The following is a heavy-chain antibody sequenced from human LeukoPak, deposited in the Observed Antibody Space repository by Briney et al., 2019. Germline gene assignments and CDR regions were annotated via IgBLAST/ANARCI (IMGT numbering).Heavy chain of an antibody. D-gene: IGHD2-2*02. Sequence: SVKVSCKASGDTFSSYTISWVRQAPGQGLEWMGGIIPIFGTANYAQKFQGRVTITADESTSTAYMELSSLRSEDTAVYYCARSGIGYCSSTSCYTFDPWGQGTLVTVSS. J-gene: IGHJ5*02. CDR3: ARSGIGYCSSTSCYTFDP. V-gene: IGHV1-69*13. CDR2: IIPIFGTA. CDR1: GDTFSSYT.